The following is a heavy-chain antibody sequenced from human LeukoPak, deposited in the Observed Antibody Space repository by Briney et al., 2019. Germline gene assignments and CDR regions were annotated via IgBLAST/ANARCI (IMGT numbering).Heavy chain of an antibody. V-gene: IGHV1-8*03. D-gene: IGHD3-3*01. J-gene: IGHJ4*02. CDR2: MNPNSGNT. Sequence: ASVKVSCKASGYTFTSFDINWVRQATGQGLEWMGWMNPNSGNTGYAQKFQGRVTITRNTSISTAYMELSSLRSEDTAIYYCARRFLEGFDYWGQGTLVTVSS. CDR3: ARRFLEGFDY. CDR1: GYTFTSFD.